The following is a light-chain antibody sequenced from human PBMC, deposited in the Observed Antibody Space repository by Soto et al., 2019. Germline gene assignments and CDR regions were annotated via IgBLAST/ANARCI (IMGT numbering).Light chain of an antibody. CDR3: QQYDNWPIT. CDR2: GAS. V-gene: IGKV3-20*01. CDR1: QSVSSSY. J-gene: IGKJ4*01. Sequence: ELVLTQSPGTLSLSPGDRTPLSCRASQSVSSSYLAWYQQKPGQAPRLLIYGASSRATGIPDRFSGSGSGTEFTLIISSLQSEDSAVYYCQQYDNWPITFGGGTKVDIK.